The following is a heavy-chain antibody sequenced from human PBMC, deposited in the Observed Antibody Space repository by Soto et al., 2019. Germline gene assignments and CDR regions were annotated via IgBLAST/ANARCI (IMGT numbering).Heavy chain of an antibody. CDR3: AGGYGSGSYDN. D-gene: IGHD3-10*01. CDR1: GVSISSSTW. CDR2: IYHSGST. Sequence: QVQLQESGPGLVKPSGTLSLTCAVSGVSISSSTWWSCVRQPPGKGLAWIGEIYHSGSTNYNPSLMRRVPISVDKSNNQFSLKLTSVTAADTAGYYCAGGYGSGSYDNWGQGTLVSVSS. V-gene: IGHV4-4*02. J-gene: IGHJ4*02.